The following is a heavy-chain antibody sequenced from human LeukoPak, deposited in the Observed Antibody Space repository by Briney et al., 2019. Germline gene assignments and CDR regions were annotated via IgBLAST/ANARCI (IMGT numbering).Heavy chain of an antibody. J-gene: IGHJ4*02. V-gene: IGHV4-39*07. CDR3: ARFSGGTSRVDY. D-gene: IGHD3-16*01. CDR2: IYYSGST. Sequence: SETLSLTCTVSGGSISSSNYYWGWIRQPPGKGLEWIGSIYYSGSTYYNPSLKSRVTISVDTSKNQFSLKLSSVTAADTAVYYCARFSGGTSRVDYWVQGTLVAVSS. CDR1: GGSISSSNYY.